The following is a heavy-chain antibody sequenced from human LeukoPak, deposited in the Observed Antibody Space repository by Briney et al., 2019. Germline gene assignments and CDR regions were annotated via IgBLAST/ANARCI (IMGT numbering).Heavy chain of an antibody. CDR2: ISSGSGHI. CDR3: ARGGSGATKDDAFDI. D-gene: IGHD3-10*01. CDR1: GFTFSSYS. J-gene: IGHJ3*02. V-gene: IGHV3-21*01. Sequence: GGSLRLSCAASGFTFSSYSINWVRQPPGKGLEWVSSISSGSGHIYYADSVKGRFTVSRDNAKNSLYLQMNSLRAEDTAVYYCARGGSGATKDDAFDIWGQGTMVIVSS.